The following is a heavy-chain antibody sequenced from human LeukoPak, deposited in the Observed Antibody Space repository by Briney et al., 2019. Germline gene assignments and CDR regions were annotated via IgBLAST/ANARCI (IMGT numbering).Heavy chain of an antibody. V-gene: IGHV6-1*01. CDR2: TYYRSKWFT. CDR3: TRTRDYAMDV. CDR1: GDSVSSDSAG. Sequence: SQTLSLTCAISGDSVSSDSAGWNWIRQSPSRGLEWLGKTYYRSKWFTEYALSVKSRVSINPDTSKNQFSLQLNSVTPKDTAVYYCTRTRDYAMDVWGQGTTVTVSS. J-gene: IGHJ6*02.